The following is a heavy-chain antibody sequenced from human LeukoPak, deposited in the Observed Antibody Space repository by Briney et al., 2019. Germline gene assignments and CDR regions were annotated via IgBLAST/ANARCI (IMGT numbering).Heavy chain of an antibody. CDR2: ICPGDSDT. D-gene: IGHD3-10*01. V-gene: IGHV5-51*01. Sequence: HGESLKISCKDSGYSFTSYWIGWVRQMPGKGLEWMGIICPGDSDTRYSPSFQGQVTISADKSINTAYLQWSSLKASDTAMYYCARTLVRGVQDAFDIWGQGTMVTVSS. J-gene: IGHJ3*02. CDR3: ARTLVRGVQDAFDI. CDR1: GYSFTSYW.